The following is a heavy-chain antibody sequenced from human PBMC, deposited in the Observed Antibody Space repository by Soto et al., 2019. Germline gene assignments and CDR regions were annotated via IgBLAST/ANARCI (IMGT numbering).Heavy chain of an antibody. J-gene: IGHJ6*02. CDR3: ARGDGSVTAGYYYYGMDV. V-gene: IGHV4-59*01. Sequence: SKTLSLTCTVSGGSISSYYWSWIRQPPGKGLEWIAYIYYSGSTNYNPSLKSRVTISVDTSKNQFSLKLSSVTAADTAVYYCARGDGSVTAGYYYYGMDVWGQGTTVTVSS. D-gene: IGHD1-26*01. CDR2: IYYSGST. CDR1: GGSISSYY.